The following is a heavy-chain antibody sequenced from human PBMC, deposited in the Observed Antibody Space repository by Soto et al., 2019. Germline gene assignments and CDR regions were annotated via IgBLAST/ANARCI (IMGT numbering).Heavy chain of an antibody. Sequence: GESLKISFQGSGHSFASYWIGWVRQMPGKDLEWMGIIYPGDSDTRYSPSFQGQVNISADKSLRTAYLQWNSLKASDTALYYCARTRSFTLGFYYDGMDVLGQVTTVTLSS. D-gene: IGHD6-6*01. V-gene: IGHV5-51*01. J-gene: IGHJ6*02. CDR2: IYPGDSDT. CDR3: ARTRSFTLGFYYDGMDV. CDR1: GHSFASYW.